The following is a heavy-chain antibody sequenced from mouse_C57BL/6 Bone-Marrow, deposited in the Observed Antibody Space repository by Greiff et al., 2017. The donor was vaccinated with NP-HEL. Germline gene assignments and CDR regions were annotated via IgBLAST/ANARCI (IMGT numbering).Heavy chain of an antibody. CDR3: VRHHYSNFSYYYAMDY. CDR1: GFSFNTYA. CDR2: IRSKSNNYAT. J-gene: IGHJ4*01. V-gene: IGHV10-1*01. Sequence: EVKLVESGGGLVQPKGSLKLSCAASGFSFNTYAMNWVRQAPGKGLEWVARIRSKSNNYATYYADSVKDRFTISRDDSESMLYLQMNNLKTEDTAMYYCVRHHYSNFSYYYAMDYWGQGTSVTVSS. D-gene: IGHD2-5*01.